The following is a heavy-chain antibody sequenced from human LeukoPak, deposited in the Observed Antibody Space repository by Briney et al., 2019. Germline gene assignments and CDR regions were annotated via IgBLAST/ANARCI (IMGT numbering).Heavy chain of an antibody. Sequence: GGSLRLSCAASGFTFSSYGMHWVRQAPGKGLEWVAVIWYDGSNKYYADSVKGRFTISRDNSKNTLYLQMNSLRAEDTAVYYCRTIFGVVNWFDPWGQGTLVTVSS. CDR2: IWYDGSNK. CDR3: RTIFGVVNWFDP. CDR1: GFTFSSYG. D-gene: IGHD3-3*01. J-gene: IGHJ5*02. V-gene: IGHV3-33*01.